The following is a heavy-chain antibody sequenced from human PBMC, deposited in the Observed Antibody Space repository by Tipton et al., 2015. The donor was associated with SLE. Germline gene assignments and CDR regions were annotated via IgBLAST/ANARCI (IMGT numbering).Heavy chain of an antibody. CDR1: GYTFTGYY. CDR3: ATDYGSGGTFHLFDY. J-gene: IGHJ4*02. CDR2: INPNSGGT. Sequence: QVQLVQSGAEVKKPGASVKVSCKASGYTFTGYYMHWVRQAPGQGLEWMGWINPNSGGTNYAQKFQGRVTMNRDTSISTAYMELSRLRSDDTAVYYCATDYGSGGTFHLFDYWGQGTLVTVSS. D-gene: IGHD3-10*01. V-gene: IGHV1-2*02.